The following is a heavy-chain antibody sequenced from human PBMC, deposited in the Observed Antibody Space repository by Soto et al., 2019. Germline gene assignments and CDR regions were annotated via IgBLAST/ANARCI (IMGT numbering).Heavy chain of an antibody. CDR2: ISYGGSNK. V-gene: IGHV3-30*18. J-gene: IGHJ4*02. CDR1: GFTFISYG. CDR3: AKDPGYFDWLLPGY. Sequence: SLRLSCAASGFTFISYGMQWCLQSPVKGLEWVAVISYGGSNKYYADSVKGRFTISRDNSKNTLYLQMNSLRAEDTAVYYCAKDPGYFDWLLPGYWGQGTLVTVSS. D-gene: IGHD3-9*01.